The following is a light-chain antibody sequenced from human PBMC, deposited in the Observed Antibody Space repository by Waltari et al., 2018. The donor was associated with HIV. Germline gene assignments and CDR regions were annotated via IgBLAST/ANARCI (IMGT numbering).Light chain of an antibody. CDR2: EVN. CDR3: SSYADYTTPLV. CDR1: SSDIGTYSF. V-gene: IGLV2-23*02. J-gene: IGLJ3*02. Sequence: QSALAQPASVSGSPGQSITISCSGTSSDIGTYSFVSWYQQHPGKAPTVIIYEVNQRPSGVSGRYSGSKSGNTASLTISGLQPEDEADYYCSSYADYTTPLVFGGGTKLTVL.